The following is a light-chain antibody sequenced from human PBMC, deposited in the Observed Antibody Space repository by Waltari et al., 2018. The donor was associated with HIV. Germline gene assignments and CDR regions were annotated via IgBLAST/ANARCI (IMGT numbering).Light chain of an antibody. V-gene: IGLV3-19*01. J-gene: IGLJ3*02. Sequence: SSELTQDPAVSVALGQTVRITCQGDTLRTYSASWYQQKTGQAPLLVIYGRNDRPSGIPDRFSGSTSGNTSSLTISGAQAEDEADYYCHSRDTNGSHLMFGGGTRLTVL. CDR1: TLRTYS. CDR2: GRN. CDR3: HSRDTNGSHLM.